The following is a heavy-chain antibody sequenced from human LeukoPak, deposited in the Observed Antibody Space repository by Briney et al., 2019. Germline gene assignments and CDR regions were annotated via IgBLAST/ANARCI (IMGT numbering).Heavy chain of an antibody. D-gene: IGHD3-22*01. Sequence: GGSLRLSCAASGFTFSSYSMNWVRQAPGKGLEWVSYISSSSSTIYYADSVKGRFTISRDNAKNSLYLQMNSLRAEDTAVYYCARGLDYYDSSGYSILGSAFDIWGQGTMVTVSS. CDR3: ARGLDYYDSSGYSILGSAFDI. V-gene: IGHV3-48*01. CDR1: GFTFSSYS. J-gene: IGHJ3*02. CDR2: ISSSSSTI.